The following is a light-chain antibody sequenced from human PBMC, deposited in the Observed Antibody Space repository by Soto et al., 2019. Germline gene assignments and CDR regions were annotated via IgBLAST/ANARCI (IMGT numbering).Light chain of an antibody. V-gene: IGLV2-8*01. CDR3: PSYAGSNTPYV. CDR2: EVT. Sequence: QSALTQPPSASGSPGQSVTISCTGTSSDVGGYNYVSWYQQHPGKAPKLVIFEVTKRPSGVPDRFSGSKSGNTASLTVSGLQAEDEADYYCPSYAGSNTPYVFGTGTKVTVL. CDR1: SSDVGGYNY. J-gene: IGLJ1*01.